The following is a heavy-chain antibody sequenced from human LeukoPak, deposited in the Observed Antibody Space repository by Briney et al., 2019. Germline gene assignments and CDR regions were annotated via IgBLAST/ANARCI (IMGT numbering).Heavy chain of an antibody. CDR1: GFTFSSYG. Sequence: GGSLRLSCAASGFTFSSYGMHWVRQAPGKGLEWVAFIRYDGSNKYYADSVKGQFTISRDNSKNTLYLQMNSLRAEDTAVYYCAKDRNYYDSSGYIYYFDYWGQGTLVTVSS. CDR3: AKDRNYYDSSGYIYYFDY. D-gene: IGHD3-22*01. CDR2: IRYDGSNK. J-gene: IGHJ4*02. V-gene: IGHV3-30*02.